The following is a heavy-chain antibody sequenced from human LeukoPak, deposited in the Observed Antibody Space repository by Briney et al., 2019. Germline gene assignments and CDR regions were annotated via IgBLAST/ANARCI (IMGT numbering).Heavy chain of an antibody. CDR3: AREVGGRRYGSGIASVRYFDY. J-gene: IGHJ4*02. Sequence: SETLSLTCTVSGYSISSSSYYWGWIRQPPGKGLEWIGSIYYSGSTYYNPSLKSRVTISVDTSKNQFSLKLSSVTAADTAVYYCAREVGGRRYGSGIASVRYFDYWGQGTLVTVSS. D-gene: IGHD3-10*01. V-gene: IGHV4-39*07. CDR1: GYSISSSSYY. CDR2: IYYSGST.